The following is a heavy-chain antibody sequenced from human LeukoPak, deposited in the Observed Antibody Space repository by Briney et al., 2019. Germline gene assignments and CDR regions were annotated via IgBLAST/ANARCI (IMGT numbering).Heavy chain of an antibody. CDR1: GGSISTYY. Sequence: RPETLSPTCTVSGGSISTYYWSWSRQPPGTGLGWIGYIYYSGSTNYNPSPKSPVTLSLYTSKSQFSLHLCSVTAAETAVYYCARTGVADNWFDPWGQGTLVTVSS. D-gene: IGHD6-19*01. CDR3: ARTGVADNWFDP. CDR2: IYYSGST. V-gene: IGHV4-59*01. J-gene: IGHJ5*02.